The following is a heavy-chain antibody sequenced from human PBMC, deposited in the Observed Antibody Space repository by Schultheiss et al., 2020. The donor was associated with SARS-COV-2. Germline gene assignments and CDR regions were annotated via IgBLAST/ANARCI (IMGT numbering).Heavy chain of an antibody. CDR3: AKDLQFYYGSGSYYNLPK. V-gene: IGHV4-59*01. J-gene: IGHJ4*02. Sequence: SETLSLTCTVSGGYIGTYYWSWIRQPPGKGLEWIGYIYYSGSTNYNPSLKSRVTISVDTSKNQFSLKLSSVTAADTAVYYCAKDLQFYYGSGSYYNLPKWGQGTLVTVSS. D-gene: IGHD3-10*01. CDR2: IYYSGST. CDR1: GGYIGTYY.